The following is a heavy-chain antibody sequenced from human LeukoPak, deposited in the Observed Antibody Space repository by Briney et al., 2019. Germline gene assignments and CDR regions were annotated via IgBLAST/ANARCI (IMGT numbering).Heavy chain of an antibody. Sequence: PGGSLRLSCAASGFTFSSYSMNWVRQAPGKGLEWVSSFSTSSSDIYYAESVKGRFTISRDNAKNSLYLQMTSLRVEDTAVYYCARSGLYSSGWDYFDYWGQGTLVTVSS. J-gene: IGHJ4*02. V-gene: IGHV3-21*04. CDR3: ARSGLYSSGWDYFDY. CDR1: GFTFSSYS. CDR2: FSTSSSDI. D-gene: IGHD6-19*01.